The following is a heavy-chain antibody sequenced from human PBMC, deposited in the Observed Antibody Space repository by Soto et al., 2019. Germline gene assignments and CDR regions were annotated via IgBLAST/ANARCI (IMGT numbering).Heavy chain of an antibody. Sequence: GGSLRLSCAASGFTFYTYDMTWVRQAPGKGLEWLSYISRSSNRIYYADSVKGRFTISRDNAKNSLFLQMNSLRAEDTAVYYCARFKVIPVASDYDHYMDVWGKGTTVTVSS. CDR1: GFTFYTYD. CDR2: ISRSSNRI. CDR3: ARFKVIPVASDYDHYMDV. D-gene: IGHD3-16*02. V-gene: IGHV3-48*01. J-gene: IGHJ6*03.